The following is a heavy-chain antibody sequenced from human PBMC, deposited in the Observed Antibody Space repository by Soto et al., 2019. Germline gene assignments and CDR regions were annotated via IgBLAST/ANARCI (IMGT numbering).Heavy chain of an antibody. CDR2: ISYDGSNK. CDR3: ARDIVGYYDSSGLKSPNY. CDR1: GFTFSNYG. V-gene: IGHV3-30*03. Sequence: GGSLRLSCASSGFTFSNYGMHWVRQAPGKGLEWVAVISYDGSNKYYADSVKGRFTISRDNAKNSLYLQMNSLRAEDTAVYYCARDIVGYYDSSGLKSPNYWGQGTLVTVSS. J-gene: IGHJ4*02. D-gene: IGHD3-22*01.